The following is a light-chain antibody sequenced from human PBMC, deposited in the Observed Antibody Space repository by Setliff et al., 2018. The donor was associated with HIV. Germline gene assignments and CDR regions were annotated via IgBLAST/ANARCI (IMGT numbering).Light chain of an antibody. Sequence: QSALIQPASVSGSPGQSVTVSCTGTSSDVGSYDFVSWYQQLPGKAPKLLIYDVSDRPSRVSHRFSGSKSGNTASLTISGLQSEDEADYYCASYRPNDLGVFGTGTKVTVL. CDR3: ASYRPNDLGV. CDR1: SSDVGSYDF. CDR2: DVS. J-gene: IGLJ1*01. V-gene: IGLV2-14*03.